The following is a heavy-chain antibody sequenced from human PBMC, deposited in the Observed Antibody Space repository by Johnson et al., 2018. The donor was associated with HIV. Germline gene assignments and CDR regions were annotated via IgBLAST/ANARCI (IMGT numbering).Heavy chain of an antibody. D-gene: IGHD2-2*02. CDR2: IGTAGDT. J-gene: IGHJ3*02. CDR1: GFTFSSYD. Sequence: VQLLESGGGLVQPGGSLRLSCAASGFTFSSYDMHWVRQATGKGLEWVSAIGTAGDTYYPGSVKGRFTISRENAKNSLYLQMNSLRAEDTAVYYCARDDTEADGAFDIWGQGTMVTVSS. CDR3: ARDDTEADGAFDI. V-gene: IGHV3-13*01.